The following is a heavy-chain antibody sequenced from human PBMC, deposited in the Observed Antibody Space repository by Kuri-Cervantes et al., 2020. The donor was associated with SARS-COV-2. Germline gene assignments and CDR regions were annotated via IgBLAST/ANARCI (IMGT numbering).Heavy chain of an antibody. V-gene: IGHV3-30*18. CDR3: AKDFGISQRRFGVVNALFDY. J-gene: IGHJ4*02. Sequence: GESLKISCAASGFTFSSYGMHWVRQAPGKGLEWVAVISYDGSNKYYADSVKGRFTISRDNSKNMLYLQMNSLRAEDTAVYYCAKDFGISQRRFGVVNALFDYWGQGTLVTVSS. D-gene: IGHD3-3*01. CDR2: ISYDGSNK. CDR1: GFTFSSYG.